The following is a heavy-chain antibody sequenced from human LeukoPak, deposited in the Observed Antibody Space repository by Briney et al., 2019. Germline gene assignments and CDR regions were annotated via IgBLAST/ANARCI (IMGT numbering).Heavy chain of an antibody. Sequence: GGSLRLSCAASGLPFRSYEMNWVRQAPGKGLEWVSFISSSGITIYYADSVKGRFTISRDNAKNSLFLQMSSLRAEDTAVYYCASEGAGYCSGGTCYSPGYFDYWGQGTLVTVSS. D-gene: IGHD2-15*01. V-gene: IGHV3-48*03. CDR3: ASEGAGYCSGGTCYSPGYFDY. CDR2: ISSSGITI. CDR1: GLPFRSYE. J-gene: IGHJ4*02.